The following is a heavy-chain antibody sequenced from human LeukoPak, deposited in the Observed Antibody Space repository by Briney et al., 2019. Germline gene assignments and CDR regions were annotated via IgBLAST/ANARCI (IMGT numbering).Heavy chain of an antibody. J-gene: IGHJ4*02. CDR2: IIPILGIA. CDR1: GGTFSSYA. D-gene: IGHD6-13*01. V-gene: IGHV1-69*04. CDR3: ARARYSSSQDDY. Sequence: SVTVSCKASGGTFSSYAISWVRQAPGQGLEWMGRIIPILGIANYAQKFQGRVTITADKSTSTAYMELSSLRSEDTAVYYCARARYSSSQDDYWGQGTLVTVSS.